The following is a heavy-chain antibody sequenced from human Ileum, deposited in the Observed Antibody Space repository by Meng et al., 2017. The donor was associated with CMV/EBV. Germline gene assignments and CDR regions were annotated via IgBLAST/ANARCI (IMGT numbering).Heavy chain of an antibody. CDR3: ASDFSGSAPSGFDY. CDR2: IHPSGGST. J-gene: IGHJ4*02. Sequence: KASGYTFTNYYMKWVRQAPGQGREWMGIIHPSGGSTSYAQKFQGRVTMTRDTSTTTVYMELSSLRSEDTAVYYCASDFSGSAPSGFDYWGQGTLVTVSS. D-gene: IGHD3-10*01. V-gene: IGHV1-46*01. CDR1: GYTFTNYY.